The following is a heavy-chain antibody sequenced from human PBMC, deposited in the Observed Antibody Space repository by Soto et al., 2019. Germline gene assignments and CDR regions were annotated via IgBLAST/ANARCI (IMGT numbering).Heavy chain of an antibody. D-gene: IGHD6-13*01. Sequence: SETLSLTCAVYGGSFSGYYWSWIRQPPGKGLEWIGEISHSGSTNYNLSLKSRVTISVDTSKNQFSLKLSSVTAADTAVYYCARVSAAADAFDIWGQGTMVTVSS. CDR1: GGSFSGYY. CDR3: ARVSAAADAFDI. CDR2: ISHSGST. J-gene: IGHJ3*02. V-gene: IGHV4-34*01.